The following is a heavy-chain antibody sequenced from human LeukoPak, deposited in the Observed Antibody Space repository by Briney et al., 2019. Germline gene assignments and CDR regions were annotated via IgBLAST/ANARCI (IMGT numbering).Heavy chain of an antibody. CDR2: IYYSGST. CDR1: GGSISSSNYY. D-gene: IGHD2-21*02. J-gene: IGHJ4*02. CDR3: ARQLAYCGGDCYSEAFDY. Sequence: SETLSLTCTVSGGSISSSNYYWGWIRQPPGKGLEWIGNIYYSGSTYYNPSLKSRVTISVDTSKNQFSLKLSSVTAADTAVYYCARQLAYCGGDCYSEAFDYWGQGTLVTVSS. V-gene: IGHV4-39*01.